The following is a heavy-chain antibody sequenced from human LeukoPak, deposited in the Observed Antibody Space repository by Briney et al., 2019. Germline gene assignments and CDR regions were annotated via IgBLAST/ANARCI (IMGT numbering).Heavy chain of an antibody. CDR1: GGTFSSYA. CDR2: IIPIFGTA. Sequence: ASVKVSCKASGGTFSSYAISWVRQAPGQGLEWMGGIIPIFGTANYAQKFQGRVTITADKSTSTAYMELSSLRSEDTAVYYCAGYGSGSYLPYYFDYWGQGTLVTVS. V-gene: IGHV1-69*06. J-gene: IGHJ4*02. CDR3: AGYGSGSYLPYYFDY. D-gene: IGHD3-10*01.